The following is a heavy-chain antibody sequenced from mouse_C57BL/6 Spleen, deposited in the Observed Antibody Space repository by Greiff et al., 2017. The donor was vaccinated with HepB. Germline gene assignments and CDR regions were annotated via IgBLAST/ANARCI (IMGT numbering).Heavy chain of an antibody. Sequence: EVQGVESGGGLVKPGGSLKLSCAASGFTFSDYGMHWVRQAPEKGLEWVAYISSGSSTIYYADTVKGRFTISRDNAKNTLFLQMTSLRSEDTAMYYCARSYDGYYLAWFAYWGQGTLVTVSA. J-gene: IGHJ3*01. V-gene: IGHV5-17*01. CDR1: GFTFSDYG. CDR2: ISSGSSTI. CDR3: ARSYDGYYLAWFAY. D-gene: IGHD2-3*01.